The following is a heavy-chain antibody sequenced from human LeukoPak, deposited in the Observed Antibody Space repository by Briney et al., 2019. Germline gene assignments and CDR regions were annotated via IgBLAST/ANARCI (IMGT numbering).Heavy chain of an antibody. J-gene: IGHJ4*02. V-gene: IGHV4-38-2*02. Sequence: SETLSLTCTVSGYSISSGYYWGWIRQPPGEGLEWIGNIFHGVTTFYNPSLMNRVAISVDTSKNQFSLKLTSVTAADTAVYYCARDATIAAPLMSWGQGTLVIVSS. CDR1: GYSISSGYY. CDR2: IFHGVTT. D-gene: IGHD6-13*01. CDR3: ARDATIAAPLMS.